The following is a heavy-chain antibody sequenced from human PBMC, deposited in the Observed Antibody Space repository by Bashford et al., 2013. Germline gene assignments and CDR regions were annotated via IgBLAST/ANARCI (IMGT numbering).Heavy chain of an antibody. V-gene: IGHV4-39*01. D-gene: IGHD3-3*01. CDR3: ASSLTGDYDFWSGYSSLGFDY. CDR2: IYYSGST. Sequence: WIRQPPGKGLEWIGSIYYSGSTYYNPSLKSRVTISVDTSKNQFSLKLSSVTAADTAVYYCASSLTGDYDFWSGYSSLGFDYWGQGTLVTVSS. J-gene: IGHJ4*02.